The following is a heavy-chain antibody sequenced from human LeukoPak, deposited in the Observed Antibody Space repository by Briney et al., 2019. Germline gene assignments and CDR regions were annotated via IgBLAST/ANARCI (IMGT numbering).Heavy chain of an antibody. V-gene: IGHV3-53*01. CDR2: IYSGGNT. D-gene: IGHD1-26*01. CDR1: GFTFSSYA. CDR3: AKNMVGATIGTLDY. Sequence: GGSLRLSCAASGFTFSSYAMHWVRQAPGKGLEWVSVIYSGGNTYYADSVKGRFIVSRDNSKNTLYLQMNSLRAEDTAVYYCAKNMVGATIGTLDYWGQGTLVTVSS. J-gene: IGHJ4*02.